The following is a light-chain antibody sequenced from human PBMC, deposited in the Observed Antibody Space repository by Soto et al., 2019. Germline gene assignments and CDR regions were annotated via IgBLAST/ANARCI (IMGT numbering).Light chain of an antibody. CDR2: DAS. V-gene: IGKV1-5*01. CDR1: QSISSW. CDR3: QQYNSYSMYT. Sequence: DIQMTQSPSTLSASVGDRVTITCRASQSISSWLAWYQQKPGKAPKLLIYDASSLESGVTSRFSGSGSGTEFTLTISRLQPDDFATYSCQQYNSYSMYTFGQGTKLEIK. J-gene: IGKJ2*01.